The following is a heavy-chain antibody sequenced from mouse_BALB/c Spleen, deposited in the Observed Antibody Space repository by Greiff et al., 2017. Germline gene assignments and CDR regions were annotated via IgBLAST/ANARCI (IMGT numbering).Heavy chain of an antibody. Sequence: QVQLKQPGAELVRPGASVKLSCKASGYTFTSYWMNWVKQRPEQGLEWIGRIDPYDSETHYNQKFKEKAILTVDKSSSTAYMQLSSLTSEDSAVYYCARRTTVVATDAMDYWGQGTSVTVSS. CDR1: GYTFTSYW. J-gene: IGHJ4*01. CDR3: ARRTTVVATDAMDY. D-gene: IGHD1-1*01. CDR2: IDPYDSET. V-gene: IGHV1-52*01.